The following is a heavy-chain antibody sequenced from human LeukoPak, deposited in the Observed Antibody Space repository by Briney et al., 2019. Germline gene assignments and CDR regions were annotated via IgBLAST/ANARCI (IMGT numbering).Heavy chain of an antibody. CDR3: ARDGPHRSGHPEYFQH. Sequence: PGGSLRLSCAASGFTFSSYDFHWVRQAPGKGLEWVAVISYDGSNKCYADSVKGRFTISRDNSKNTLYLQMSSLRAEDTAIYYCARDGPHRSGHPEYFQHWGQGTLVTVSS. V-gene: IGHV3-30-3*01. CDR1: GFTFSSYD. J-gene: IGHJ1*01. CDR2: ISYDGSNK. D-gene: IGHD3-22*01.